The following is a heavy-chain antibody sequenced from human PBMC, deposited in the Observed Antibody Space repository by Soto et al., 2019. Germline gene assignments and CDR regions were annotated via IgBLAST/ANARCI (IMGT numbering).Heavy chain of an antibody. CDR3: ARALGYAFDI. J-gene: IGHJ3*02. V-gene: IGHV3-64*01. CDR1: GFTFISYA. Sequence: SLRLSCAAAGFTFISYAMHGVRQAQGKGLEYVSAISSNGGSTYYANSVKGRFTISRDNSKNTLYLQMGSLRAEDMAVYYCARALGYAFDIWGQGT. CDR2: ISSNGGST. D-gene: IGHD7-27*01.